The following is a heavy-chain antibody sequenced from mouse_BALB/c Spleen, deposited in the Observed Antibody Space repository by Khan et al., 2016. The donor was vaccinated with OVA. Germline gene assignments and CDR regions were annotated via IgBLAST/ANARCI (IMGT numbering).Heavy chain of an antibody. CDR3: ARVFGGDFDY. Sequence: VQLKESGPGLVKPSQSLSLTCTVTGYSITSDYAWNWVRQFPGNKLEWMGFISYSGNTKYNPFLKSRISMTRDTSKNQFFLQLNSVTPEDTATYYCARVFGGDFDYWGQGTTLIVSS. J-gene: IGHJ2*01. V-gene: IGHV3-2*02. CDR2: ISYSGNT. CDR1: GYSITSDYA.